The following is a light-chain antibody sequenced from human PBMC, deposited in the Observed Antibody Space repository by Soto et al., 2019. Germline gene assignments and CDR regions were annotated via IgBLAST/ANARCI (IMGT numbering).Light chain of an antibody. Sequence: DIQMTQSPSTLSASLGDRFTITCRTSQSISNHLNWYQQKPGKAPKLLIFAASSLQSGVPSRFSGSRSGPEFTLTISSLQSEDFAVYYCQQYNNWPQTFGQGTKVDIK. J-gene: IGKJ1*01. CDR1: QSISNH. CDR2: AAS. V-gene: IGKV1-39*01. CDR3: QQYNNWPQT.